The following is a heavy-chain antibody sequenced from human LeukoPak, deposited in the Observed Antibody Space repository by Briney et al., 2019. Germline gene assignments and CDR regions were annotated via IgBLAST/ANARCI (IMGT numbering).Heavy chain of an antibody. CDR3: ARDRVAAAGIRWFDP. CDR1: GYTFTGYY. V-gene: IGHV1-2*02. J-gene: IGHJ5*02. D-gene: IGHD6-13*01. Sequence: ASVTVSCKASGYTFTGYYMHWVRQAPGQGLEWMGWINPNSGGTNYAQKFQGRVTMTRDTSISTAYMELSRLRSDDTAVYYCARDRVAAAGIRWFDPWGQGTLVTVSS. CDR2: INPNSGGT.